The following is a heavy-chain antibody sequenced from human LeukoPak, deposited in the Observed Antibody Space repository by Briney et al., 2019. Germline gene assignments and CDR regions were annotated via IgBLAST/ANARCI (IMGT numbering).Heavy chain of an antibody. Sequence: ASVKVSCKASGYTFTSYYMHWVRQAPGQGLEWMGIINPSGGSTGYAQKFQGGVTMTRDMSTSTVYMELSSLRSEDTAVYYCARASQGLPRDYWGQGTLVTVSS. CDR1: GYTFTSYY. CDR3: ARASQGLPRDY. D-gene: IGHD4-11*01. CDR2: INPSGGST. J-gene: IGHJ4*02. V-gene: IGHV1-46*01.